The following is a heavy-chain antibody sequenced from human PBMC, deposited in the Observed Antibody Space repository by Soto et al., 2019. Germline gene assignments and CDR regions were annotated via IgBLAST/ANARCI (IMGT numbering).Heavy chain of an antibody. CDR3: ARLSVAAWTD. Sequence: QVQLVQSGAEVKKPGSSVKLSCKASGGSFKNYALSWVRQAPGQGLEWMGSFIPIFDSPTYAEDFQGRLTIPADESATTSFMEMTRLTSTVTARYYCARLSVAAWTDWCQGTLVTVSS. CDR1: GGSFKNYA. CDR2: FIPIFDSP. D-gene: IGHD6-19*01. V-gene: IGHV1-69*01. J-gene: IGHJ4*02.